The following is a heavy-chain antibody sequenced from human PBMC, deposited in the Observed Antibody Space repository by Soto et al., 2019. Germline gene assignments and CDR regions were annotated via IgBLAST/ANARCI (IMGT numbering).Heavy chain of an antibody. J-gene: IGHJ5*02. Sequence: ASETLSLTCSVSGASISSGGYYWSWIRQLPGKGLEWIGFIYHSGSTYYNPSLKSRSIISVDTSKNQFSPKLTSVTAADTALYYCARCSLVVVPVPGFDPWGQGALVTVSS. V-gene: IGHV4-31*03. CDR1: GASISSGGYY. D-gene: IGHD2-2*01. CDR3: ARCSLVVVPVPGFDP. CDR2: IYHSGST.